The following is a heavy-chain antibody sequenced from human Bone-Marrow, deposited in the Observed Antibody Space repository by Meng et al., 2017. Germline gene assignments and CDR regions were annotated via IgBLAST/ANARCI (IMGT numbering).Heavy chain of an antibody. CDR3: AKDFSSGWYQWVFDY. J-gene: IGHJ4*02. Sequence: SLKISCAASGFTFDDYAMHWVRQAPGKGLEWVSGISWNSGSIGYADSVKGRFTISRDNAKNSLYLQMNSLRAEDTALYYCAKDFSSGWYQWVFDYWGQGTLVTVSS. D-gene: IGHD6-19*01. V-gene: IGHV3-9*01. CDR2: ISWNSGSI. CDR1: GFTFDDYA.